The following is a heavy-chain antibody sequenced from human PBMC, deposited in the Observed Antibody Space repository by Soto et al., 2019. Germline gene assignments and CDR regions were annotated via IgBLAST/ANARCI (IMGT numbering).Heavy chain of an antibody. CDR2: INPNGGNT. D-gene: IGHD2-21*01. CDR3: AREVLIDLNYFDY. J-gene: IGHJ4*02. V-gene: IGHV1-2*02. CDR1: GYRFSDYY. Sequence: ASVKVYCKASGYRFSDYYLHWVRQAPEEGPEWMGWINPNGGNTKYAQKFNGRVTMTRDTSTSTVYMELSSLRSEDTAVYYCAREVLIDLNYFDYWGQGALVTVSS.